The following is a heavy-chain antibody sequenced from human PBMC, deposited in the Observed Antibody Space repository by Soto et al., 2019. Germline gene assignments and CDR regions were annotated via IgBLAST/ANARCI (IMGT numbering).Heavy chain of an antibody. CDR1: GGTFSSYA. V-gene: IGHV1-69*06. Sequence: SVKVSCKASGGTFSSYAISWVRQAPGQGLEWMGGVIPIFGTANYAQKFQGRVTITADKSTSTAYMELSSLRSEDTAVYYCARDSSGYSYGYYYYGMDVWGQGTTVTVSS. J-gene: IGHJ6*02. D-gene: IGHD5-18*01. CDR2: VIPIFGTA. CDR3: ARDSSGYSYGYYYYGMDV.